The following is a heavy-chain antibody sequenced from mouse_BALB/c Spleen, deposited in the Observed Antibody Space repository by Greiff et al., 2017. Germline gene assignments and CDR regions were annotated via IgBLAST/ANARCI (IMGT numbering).Heavy chain of an antibody. CDR2: ISSGGSYT. D-gene: IGHD4-1*01. J-gene: IGHJ4*01. V-gene: IGHV5-6-4*01. CDR1: GFTFSSYT. Sequence: EVHLVESGGGLVKPGGSLKLSCAASGFTFSSYTMSWVRQTPEKRLEWVATISSGGSYTYYPDSVKGRFTISRDNAKNTLYLQMSSLKSEDTAMYYCTRDWDRYYAMDYWGQGTSVTVSS. CDR3: TRDWDRYYAMDY.